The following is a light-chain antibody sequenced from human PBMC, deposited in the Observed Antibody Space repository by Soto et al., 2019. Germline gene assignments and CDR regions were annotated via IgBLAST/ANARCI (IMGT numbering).Light chain of an antibody. CDR2: AVS. V-gene: IGLV2-14*03. CDR1: GSDVGSYDH. Sequence: QSVLAQPGSVSGTPEQSITITCSGPGSDVGSYDHVAWYQQFPGKSPKLIIYAVSDRPSGVSDRFSGSKSGISASLTISGLQTEDEADYYCISYTDRQSYLFGTGTKVTVL. CDR3: ISYTDRQSYL. J-gene: IGLJ1*01.